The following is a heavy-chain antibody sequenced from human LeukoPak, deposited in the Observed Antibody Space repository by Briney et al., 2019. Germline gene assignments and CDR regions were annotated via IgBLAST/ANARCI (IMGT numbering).Heavy chain of an antibody. CDR3: ARDRVGSASFDY. V-gene: IGHV3-23*01. CDR2: ISGSGCST. Sequence: PGGSLRLSCAASGFTFSSYAMSWVRQAPGKGLEWVSAISGSGCSTYYADSVKGRFTISRDNSNNTLYLQMNSLRPEDTAVYYCARDRVGSASFDYWGQGTLVTVSS. CDR1: GFTFSSYA. J-gene: IGHJ4*02. D-gene: IGHD2-2*01.